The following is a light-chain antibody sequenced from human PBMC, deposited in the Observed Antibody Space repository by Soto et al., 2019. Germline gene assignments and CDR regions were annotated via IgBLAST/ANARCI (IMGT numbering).Light chain of an antibody. CDR2: DVS. Sequence: QSALTQPASVSGSPGQSITISCTGTNIDVGGYNYVSWYQQHPGKAPRLIISDVSNRPSGVSNRFSGSKSGNTASLTISGLQAVDEADYYCNSYRSTSARYVFGTWTKVTVL. CDR1: NIDVGGYNY. J-gene: IGLJ1*01. V-gene: IGLV2-14*01. CDR3: NSYRSTSARYV.